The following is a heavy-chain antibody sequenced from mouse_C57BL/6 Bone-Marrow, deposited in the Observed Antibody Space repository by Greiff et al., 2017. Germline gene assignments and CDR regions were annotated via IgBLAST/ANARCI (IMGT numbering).Heavy chain of an antibody. D-gene: IGHD1-1*01. V-gene: IGHV5-12*01. J-gene: IGHJ3*01. CDR3: ARHGVGSGFAY. CDR2: ISNGGGST. Sequence: EVKLVESGGGLVQPGGSLKLSCAASGFTFSDYYMYWVRQTPEKRLEWVAYISNGGGSTYYPDTVKGRFTISRDNAKNTLYLQMSRLKSEDTAMXYCARHGVGSGFAYWGQGTLVTVSA. CDR1: GFTFSDYY.